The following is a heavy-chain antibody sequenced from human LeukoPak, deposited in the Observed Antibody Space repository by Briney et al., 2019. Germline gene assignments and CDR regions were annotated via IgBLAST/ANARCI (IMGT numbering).Heavy chain of an antibody. Sequence: ASVKVSCKASGYTFTSYGINWVRQATGQGLEWMGWMNPNSGNTGYAQKFQGRVTMTRNTSISTAYMELSSLRSEDTAVYYCARGGDSSGWYNFDYWGQGTLVTVSS. CDR1: GYTFTSYG. V-gene: IGHV1-8*02. D-gene: IGHD6-19*01. J-gene: IGHJ4*02. CDR3: ARGGDSSGWYNFDY. CDR2: MNPNSGNT.